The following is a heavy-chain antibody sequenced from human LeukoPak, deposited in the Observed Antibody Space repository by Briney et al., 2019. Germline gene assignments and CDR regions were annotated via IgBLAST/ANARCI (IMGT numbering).Heavy chain of an antibody. V-gene: IGHV4-59*01. CDR3: ARDSPSGSYDY. CDR1: GGSISSYY. J-gene: IGHJ4*02. CDR2: IYYSGSN. Sequence: SETLSLTCTVSGGSISSYYWSWIRQPPGKGLEWIGYIYYSGSNNYNPSLKSRVTISVDASKNQFSLKLSSVTAADTAVYYCARDSPSGSYDYWGQGTLVTVSS. D-gene: IGHD1-26*01.